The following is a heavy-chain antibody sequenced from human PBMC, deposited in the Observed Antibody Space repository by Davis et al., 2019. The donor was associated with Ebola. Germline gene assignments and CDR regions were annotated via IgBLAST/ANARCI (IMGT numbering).Heavy chain of an antibody. CDR1: GYSFTSYW. CDR3: ARLSTTGYYYYYGMDV. D-gene: IGHD2/OR15-2a*01. CDR2: IYPGDSDT. V-gene: IGHV5-51*01. Sequence: GESLKISCKGSGYSFTSYWIGWVRQMPGKGLEWMGIIYPGDSDTRYSPSFQGQVTISADQSISTAYLQWSSLKASDTAMYYCARLSTTGYYYYYGMDVWGQGTTVTVSS. J-gene: IGHJ6*02.